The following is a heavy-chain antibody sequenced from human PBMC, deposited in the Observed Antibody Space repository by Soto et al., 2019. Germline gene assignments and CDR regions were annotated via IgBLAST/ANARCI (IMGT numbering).Heavy chain of an antibody. J-gene: IGHJ4*02. V-gene: IGHV1-69*01. CDR1: GDTFSSYA. CDR3: ARVGPAHYYDSSGYYSPLDY. CDR2: VIPMFGRA. D-gene: IGHD3-22*01. Sequence: QVQLVQSGAEVKKPGSSVKVSCKASGDTFSSYAINWVRQAPGQGLEWMGGVIPMFGRANYAQKLRGRVTITAGESTSTVYMELSSLRSEDTAVYYCARVGPAHYYDSSGYYSPLDYWGQGALVTVSS.